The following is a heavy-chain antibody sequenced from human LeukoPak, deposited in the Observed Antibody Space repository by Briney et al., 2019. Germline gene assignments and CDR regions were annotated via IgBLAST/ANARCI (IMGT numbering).Heavy chain of an antibody. CDR1: GFSFSDAW. CDR3: ARASSTQSPLREQWLVLYYYYYMDV. CDR2: IESKTDGGTT. Sequence: PGGSLRLSCAASGFSFSDAWMSWVRQIPGKGLEWVGRIESKTDGGTTDYAAPVKGRFTISRDDSTNTLYLQMNSLKSEDTAVYYCARASSTQSPLREQWLVLYYYYYMDVWGKGTTVTVSS. D-gene: IGHD6-19*01. V-gene: IGHV3-15*04. J-gene: IGHJ6*03.